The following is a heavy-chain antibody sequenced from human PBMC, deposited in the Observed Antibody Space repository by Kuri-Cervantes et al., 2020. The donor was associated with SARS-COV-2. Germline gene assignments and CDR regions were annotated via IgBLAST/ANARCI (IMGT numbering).Heavy chain of an antibody. CDR2: IYSGGST. Sequence: ETLSLTCAASGFTVSSNYMSWVRQAPGKGLEWVSVIYSGGSTYYADSVKGRFTISRDNSKNTLYLQMNSLRAEDTAVYYCARGALMSSGWYSGALFDYWGQGTLVTVSS. CDR1: GFTVSSNY. V-gene: IGHV3-53*01. CDR3: ARGALMSSGWYSGALFDY. D-gene: IGHD6-19*01. J-gene: IGHJ4*02.